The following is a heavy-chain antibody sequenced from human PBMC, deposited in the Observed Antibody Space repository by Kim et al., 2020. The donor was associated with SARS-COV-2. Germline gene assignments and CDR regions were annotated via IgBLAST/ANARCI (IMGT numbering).Heavy chain of an antibody. D-gene: IGHD5-18*01. J-gene: IGHJ4*02. CDR1: GFNFGDYA. CDR3: TRGYSDSWTCGDY. CDR2: IRSKIYGGTT. V-gene: IGHV3-49*04. Sequence: GGSLRLSCTASGFNFGDYAMHWVRQAPGKGLEWVGLIRSKIYGGTTDYAASVKGRFTISRDDSKTIAYLQMNSLKTEDTAVYYCTRGYSDSWTCGDYWGQGTPVTVSS.